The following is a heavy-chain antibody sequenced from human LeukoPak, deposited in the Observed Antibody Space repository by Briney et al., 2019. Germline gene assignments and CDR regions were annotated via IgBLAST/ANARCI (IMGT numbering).Heavy chain of an antibody. CDR1: GFTFSSFA. D-gene: IGHD2-15*01. V-gene: IGHV3-23*01. Sequence: GGSLRLSCAASGFTFSSFAMNWVRQAPGKGLEWVSTISGSGGGTFYADSVRGRFTISRDDSKNTLYLQMNSLRAEDTAVYYCAEDFGGPMYYFDYWGQGALVTVSS. J-gene: IGHJ4*02. CDR2: ISGSGGGT. CDR3: AEDFGGPMYYFDY.